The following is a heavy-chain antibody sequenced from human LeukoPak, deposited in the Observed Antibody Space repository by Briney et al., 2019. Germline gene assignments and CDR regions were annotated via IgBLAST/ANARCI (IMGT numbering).Heavy chain of an antibody. D-gene: IGHD3-22*01. CDR1: GXSLSTYY. V-gene: IGHV4-59*01. J-gene: IGHJ5*02. CDR2: IYYTGST. CDR3: ARASGGYYNNWFDP. Sequence: SETLSLTCTVSGXSLSTYYWSWIRQPPGKGLDWMGYIYYTGSTNYNPSLKSRVTISVDTSKNQFSLNLNSVTAADTAVYYCARASGGYYNNWFDPWGQGTLVTVSS.